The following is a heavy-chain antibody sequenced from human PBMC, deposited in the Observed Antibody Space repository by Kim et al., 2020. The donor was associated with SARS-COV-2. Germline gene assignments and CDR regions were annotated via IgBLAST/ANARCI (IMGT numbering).Heavy chain of an antibody. CDR3: ARELPLDYGGSRGAFDI. D-gene: IGHD4-17*01. CDR2: ISYDGSNK. Sequence: GGSLRLSCAASGFTFSSYGMHWVRQAPGKGLEWVAVISYDGSNKYYADSVKGRFTISRDNSKNTLYLQMNSLRAEDTAVYYCARELPLDYGGSRGAFDI. J-gene: IGHJ3*02. V-gene: IGHV3-33*05. CDR1: GFTFSSYG.